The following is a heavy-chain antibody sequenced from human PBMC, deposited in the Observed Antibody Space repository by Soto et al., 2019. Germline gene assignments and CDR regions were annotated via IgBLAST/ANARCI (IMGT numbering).Heavy chain of an antibody. Sequence: GGSLRLSCAASGFTFDDYGMSWVRQAPGKGLEWVSGINWNGGSTGYADSVKGRFTISRDNAKNSLYLQMNSLRAEDTALYYCARDRHYYDSSGYYDFDYWGQGTLVTVSS. CDR2: INWNGGST. CDR1: GFTFDDYG. J-gene: IGHJ4*02. CDR3: ARDRHYYDSSGYYDFDY. D-gene: IGHD3-22*01. V-gene: IGHV3-20*04.